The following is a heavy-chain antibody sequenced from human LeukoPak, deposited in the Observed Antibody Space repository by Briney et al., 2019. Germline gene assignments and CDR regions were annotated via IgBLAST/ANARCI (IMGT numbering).Heavy chain of an antibody. D-gene: IGHD3-10*01. J-gene: IGHJ4*02. CDR3: AREMGDREFYFDY. CDR1: GGTFSNFA. V-gene: IGHV1-69*04. Sequence: SVRVSCKASGGTFSNFAFSWVRQAPGQGLQWVGRIIPIVDVTSYAQNFKGRVTITADESTTTAYMELSSLRSEDTAVYYCAREMGDREFYFDYWGQGTLVTVSS. CDR2: IIPIVDVT.